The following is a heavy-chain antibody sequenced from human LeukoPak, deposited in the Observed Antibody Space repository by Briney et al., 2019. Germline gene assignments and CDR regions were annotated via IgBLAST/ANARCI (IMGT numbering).Heavy chain of an antibody. D-gene: IGHD3-10*01. CDR3: ARDTYYTSGTYYIDYFDS. Sequence: SETLSLTCTVSGGSMSSHYWSWVRQPPGKALEWIGYISHGGQTLSNPSLSSRVSISVDTSNNQFSLKLTSVTAADTAVYFCARDTYYTSGTYYIDYFDSWGQGALVTVSS. J-gene: IGHJ4*02. CDR2: ISHGGQT. V-gene: IGHV4-59*11. CDR1: GGSMSSHY.